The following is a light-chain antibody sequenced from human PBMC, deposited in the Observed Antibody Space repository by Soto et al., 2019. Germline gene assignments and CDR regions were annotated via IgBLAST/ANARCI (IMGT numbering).Light chain of an antibody. CDR1: QSVSSTY. J-gene: IGKJ2*02. CDR3: QNYGSPPLCT. V-gene: IGKV3-20*01. CDR2: GTS. Sequence: EIVLTQSPGTLSLSPGERATLSCRAGQSVSSTYLAWYQQKPGQSPRLLIYGTSNSATDIPDRFSGSGSGTDFTFNISRLVLEDFSVYYCQNYGSPPLCTFGQRTKVKI.